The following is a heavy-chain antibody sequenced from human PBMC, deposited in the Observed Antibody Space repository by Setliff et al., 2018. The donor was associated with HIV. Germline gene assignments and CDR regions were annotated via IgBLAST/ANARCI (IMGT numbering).Heavy chain of an antibody. CDR2: INPSDGFT. J-gene: IGHJ3*02. CDR3: ARILVGVDDAFDI. V-gene: IGHV1-18*01. D-gene: IGHD1-26*01. CDR1: GYTFTSYG. Sequence: ASVKVSCKASGYTFTSYGISWVRQAPGQGLEWLGVINPSDGFTTRAQKFQGRLTMTRDTSASTAYMELSSLRSEDTAVYYCARILVGVDDAFDIWGQGTMVTVSS.